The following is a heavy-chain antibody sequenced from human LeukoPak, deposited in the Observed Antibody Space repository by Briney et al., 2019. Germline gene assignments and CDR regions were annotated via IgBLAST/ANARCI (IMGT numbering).Heavy chain of an antibody. CDR2: IIPIFGTA. J-gene: IGHJ4*02. V-gene: IGHV1-69*13. CDR1: GGTFSSYA. Sequence: GASVKVSCKASGGTFSSYAISWVRQAPGQGLEWMGGIIPIFGTANYAQKFQGRVTITADESTSTAYMELSSLRSEDTAVYYCARDSSAGQQLALVFDYWGQGTLVTVSS. D-gene: IGHD6-13*01. CDR3: ARDSSAGQQLALVFDY.